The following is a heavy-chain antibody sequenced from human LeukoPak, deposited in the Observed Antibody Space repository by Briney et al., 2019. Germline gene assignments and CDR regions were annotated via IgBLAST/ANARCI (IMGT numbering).Heavy chain of an antibody. CDR3: ARQVGVAVAGKQFDY. V-gene: IGHV4-38-2*01. J-gene: IGHJ4*02. D-gene: IGHD6-19*01. CDR2: IYHSGST. Sequence: PSETLSLTCAVSGYSISSGYYWGWIRQPPGKGLEWIGSIYHSGSTYYNPSLKSRVTISVDTSKNQFSLKLSSVTAADTAVYYCARQVGVAVAGKQFDYWGQGTLVTVSS. CDR1: GYSISSGYY.